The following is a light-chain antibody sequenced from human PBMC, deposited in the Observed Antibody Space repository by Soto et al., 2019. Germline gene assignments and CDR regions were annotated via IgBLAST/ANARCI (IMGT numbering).Light chain of an antibody. Sequence: QSALTQPASVSGSPGQSITISCTGTSSDIGSYDLVSWYQQHPGTAPKLIIYEVTKRPSGVSTRVSGSKSGNTASLTISGLQAVDEAEYYCCAFADFTYVFGTGTQVTGL. CDR2: EVT. J-gene: IGLJ1*01. V-gene: IGLV2-23*02. CDR1: SSDIGSYDL. CDR3: CAFADFTYV.